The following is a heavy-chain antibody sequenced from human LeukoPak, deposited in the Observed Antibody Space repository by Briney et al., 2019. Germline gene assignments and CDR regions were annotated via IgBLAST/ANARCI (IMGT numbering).Heavy chain of an antibody. J-gene: IGHJ4*02. V-gene: IGHV3-30*04. CDR2: ISYDGSNK. CDR3: ARGRGSGSYYSYFDY. CDR1: GFTFSSYA. Sequence: GRSLRLSCAASGFTFSSYAMHWVRQAPGKGLEWVTVISYDGSNKYYADSVKGRFTISRDNSKNTLYLQMNSLGAEDTAVYYCARGRGSGSYYSYFDYWGQGTLVTVSS. D-gene: IGHD3-10*01.